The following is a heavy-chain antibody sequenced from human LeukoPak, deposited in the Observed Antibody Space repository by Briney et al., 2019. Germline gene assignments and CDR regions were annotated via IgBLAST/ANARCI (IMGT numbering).Heavy chain of an antibody. D-gene: IGHD3/OR15-3a*01. CDR1: GFTFSSYS. CDR2: ISSRSGDI. V-gene: IGHV3-21*04. CDR3: ATNDFNNWFDP. J-gene: IGHJ5*02. Sequence: GRSLRLSCAASGFTFSSYSMNWVRQAPGKGLEWVSSISSRSGDIYYADSVKGRFTISRDNAKNSLYLQMNSLRAEDTAMYYCATNDFNNWFDPWGQGTLVTVSS.